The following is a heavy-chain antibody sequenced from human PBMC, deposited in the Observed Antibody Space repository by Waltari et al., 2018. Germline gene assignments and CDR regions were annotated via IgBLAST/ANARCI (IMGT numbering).Heavy chain of an antibody. CDR1: GGTFSSYA. J-gene: IGHJ4*02. CDR3: ARDQKFPDFWSGYLDY. Sequence: QVQLVQSGAEVKKPGSSVKVSCKASGGTFSSYAISCVRQAPGQGLEWMGRVIPIFGTANYAQKVQGRVTITADKSTSTAYMELSSLRSEDTAVYYCARDQKFPDFWSGYLDYWGQGTLVTVSS. V-gene: IGHV1-69*08. D-gene: IGHD3-3*01. CDR2: VIPIFGTA.